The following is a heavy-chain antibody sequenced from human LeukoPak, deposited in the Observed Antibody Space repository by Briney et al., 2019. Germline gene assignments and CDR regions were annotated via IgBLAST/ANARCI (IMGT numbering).Heavy chain of an antibody. V-gene: IGHV4-30-4*08. J-gene: IGHJ4*02. CDR2: IYYSGST. CDR3: ARGEVDTAMVNFDY. D-gene: IGHD5-18*01. Sequence: SETLSLTCTVSGGSISSGDYYWSWIRQPPGKGLEWIGYIYYSGSTYYNPSLKSRVTISVDTSKNQFSLKLSSVTAADTAVYYCARGEVDTAMVNFDYWGQGTLVTVSS. CDR1: GGSISSGDYY.